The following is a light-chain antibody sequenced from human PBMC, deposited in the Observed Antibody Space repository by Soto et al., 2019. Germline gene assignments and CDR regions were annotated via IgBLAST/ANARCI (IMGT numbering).Light chain of an antibody. CDR1: QSLLNSNGYNY. Sequence: DIVVTQSPLSLSVTPGEPASISCRSSQSLLNSNGYNYLDWYLQKTGQSPQLLIYLDSNRASGVPDRFSGSGSGTDFTLKISRVEAEDVGVYYCMQALQTPPTFGQGTRLEIK. CDR2: LDS. V-gene: IGKV2-28*01. J-gene: IGKJ5*01. CDR3: MQALQTPPT.